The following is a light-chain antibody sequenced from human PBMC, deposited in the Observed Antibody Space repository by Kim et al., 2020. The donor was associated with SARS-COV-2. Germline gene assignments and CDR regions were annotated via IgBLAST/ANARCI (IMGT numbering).Light chain of an antibody. Sequence: DIQMTQSPSSLAASVGDRVTITCRASQSINAYLNWYQQKPGKAPKLLIYAASTLQSGVPSRFSGSGSGTDFTLTINSLQPEDFATYYCQQSFTTPLLTFGGGTKLEI. CDR1: QSINAY. V-gene: IGKV1-39*01. CDR3: QQSFTTPLLT. CDR2: AAS. J-gene: IGKJ4*01.